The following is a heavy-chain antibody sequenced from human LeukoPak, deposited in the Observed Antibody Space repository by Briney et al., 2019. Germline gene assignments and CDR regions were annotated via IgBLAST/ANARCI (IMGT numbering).Heavy chain of an antibody. D-gene: IGHD6-13*01. CDR1: GFTFSSYA. Sequence: GGSLRLSCAASGFTFSSYAMHWVRQAPGKGLEYVSAISSNGGSTYYANSVKGRFTISRDNSKNTLYLQMGSLRAEGMAVYYCARDYSSSWYGPGDYWGQGTLVTVSS. V-gene: IGHV3-64*01. J-gene: IGHJ4*02. CDR3: ARDYSSSWYGPGDY. CDR2: ISSNGGST.